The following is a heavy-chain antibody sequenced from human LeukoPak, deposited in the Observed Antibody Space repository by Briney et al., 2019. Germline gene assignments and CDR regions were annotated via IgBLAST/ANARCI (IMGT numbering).Heavy chain of an antibody. CDR3: ARVNKDIVVVPGAMRDTYYFDY. J-gene: IGHJ4*02. CDR1: GFTFSSSA. V-gene: IGHV3-23*01. CDR2: ISGSGSNT. D-gene: IGHD2-2*01. Sequence: PGGSLRLSCAASGFTFSSSAMSWVRQAPWKGLEWVSGISGSGSNTYYADSVKGRFTISRDNSKNTLYLQINSLRAEDTAVYFCARVNKDIVVVPGAMRDTYYFDYWGQGTLVTVSS.